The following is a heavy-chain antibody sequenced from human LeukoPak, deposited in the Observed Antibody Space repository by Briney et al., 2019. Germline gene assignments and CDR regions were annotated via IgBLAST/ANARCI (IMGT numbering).Heavy chain of an antibody. Sequence: SETLSLTCTVSGGSISSSSYYWGWIRQPPGKGLEWIGSIYYSGSTYYNPSLKSRVTISVDTSKNQFSLKLSSVTAADTAVYYCARQTYSSGWYPGSYYYYMDVWGKGTTVTVSS. V-gene: IGHV4-39*07. CDR2: IYYSGST. CDR3: ARQTYSSGWYPGSYYYYMDV. CDR1: GGSISSSSYY. D-gene: IGHD6-19*01. J-gene: IGHJ6*03.